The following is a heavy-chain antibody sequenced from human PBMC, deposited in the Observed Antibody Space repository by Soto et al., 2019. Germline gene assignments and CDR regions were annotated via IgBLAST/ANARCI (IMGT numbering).Heavy chain of an antibody. V-gene: IGHV3-53*01. CDR2: IYSGGRT. D-gene: IGHD4-17*01. CDR3: ARDPTFEAVTTDYYYGMDV. J-gene: IGHJ6*04. Sequence: WGSLRLSCVASGFTVSSNYMSWVRQAPGKGLEWVPVIYSGGRTYYADSVKGRFPISRDNSQNTLYLHMNNLSPQETAVYYSARDPTFEAVTTDYYYGMDVGGKGATVTVAS. CDR1: GFTVSSNY.